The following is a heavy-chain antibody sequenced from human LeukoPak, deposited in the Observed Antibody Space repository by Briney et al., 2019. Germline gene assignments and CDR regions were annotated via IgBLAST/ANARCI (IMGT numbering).Heavy chain of an antibody. CDR2: IYYSGST. D-gene: IGHD3-22*01. V-gene: IGHV4-30-4*01. CDR1: DDSISSTDYY. J-gene: IGHJ3*02. Sequence: ASQTLSLTCSVSDDSISSTDYYWSWIRQPPGRGLEWIGNIYYSGSTYYHPSLKSRVTISVDTSKNQFSLKLSSVTAADTAVYYCARDTYYHDSSDRPADAFDIWGQGTMVTVSS. CDR3: ARDTYYHDSSDRPADAFDI.